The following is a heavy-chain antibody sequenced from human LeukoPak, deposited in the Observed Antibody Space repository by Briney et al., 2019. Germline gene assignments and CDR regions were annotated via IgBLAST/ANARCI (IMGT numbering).Heavy chain of an antibody. V-gene: IGHV4-39*01. CDR1: GASISGGTYY. J-gene: IGHJ4*02. Sequence: SETLSLTCSVSGASISGGTYYWGGVRQPPGRGREGIGSIYYTGSTYDNPSLKSRVTISVDTSKNQFSLKLSSVTAADTAVYYCARRGGSGRAFDYWGQGTLVTVSS. CDR3: ARRGGSGRAFDY. CDR2: IYYTGST. D-gene: IGHD1-26*01.